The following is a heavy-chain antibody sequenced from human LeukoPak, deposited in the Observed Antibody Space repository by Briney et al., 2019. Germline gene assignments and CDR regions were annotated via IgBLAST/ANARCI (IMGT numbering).Heavy chain of an antibody. CDR2: IYYSGST. V-gene: IGHV4-59*01. CDR1: GGSISSYY. J-gene: IGHJ6*02. Sequence: PSETLSLTCTVSGGSISSYYWSWIRQPPGKGLEWIGYIYYSGSTNYNPSLKSRVTRSVDTSKNQFSLKLSSVTAADTAVYYCARLDTAMVSGMDVWGQGTTVTVSS. CDR3: ARLDTAMVSGMDV. D-gene: IGHD5-18*01.